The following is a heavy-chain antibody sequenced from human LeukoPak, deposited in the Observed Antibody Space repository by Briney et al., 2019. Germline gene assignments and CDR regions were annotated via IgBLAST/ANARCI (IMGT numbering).Heavy chain of an antibody. CDR2: IKQDGAEK. J-gene: IGHJ2*01. D-gene: IGHD5-18*01. Sequence: GGSLRLSCAASGFTFSSYWMSWVRQAPGKGLEWVANIKQDGAEKYYVDSVKGRFTISRDNAKNSLYLQMNSLRAEDTAVYYCARPGAAMVPDLSYWYFDLWGRGTLVTVSS. CDR3: ARPGAAMVPDLSYWYFDL. V-gene: IGHV3-7*01. CDR1: GFTFSSYW.